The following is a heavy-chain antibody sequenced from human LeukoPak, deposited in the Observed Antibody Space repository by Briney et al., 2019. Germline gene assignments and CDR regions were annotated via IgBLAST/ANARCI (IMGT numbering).Heavy chain of an antibody. CDR1: FXXXX. V-gene: IGHV1-69*06. D-gene: IGHD3-10*01. CDR3: ARVGGFGELLFYWFDP. Sequence: FXXXXISWVRQAPGQGLEWMGGIIPIFGTANYAQKFQGRVTITADKSTSTAYMELSSLRSEDTAVYYCARVGGFGELLFYWFDPWGQGTLVTVSS. J-gene: IGHJ5*02. CDR2: IIPIFGTA.